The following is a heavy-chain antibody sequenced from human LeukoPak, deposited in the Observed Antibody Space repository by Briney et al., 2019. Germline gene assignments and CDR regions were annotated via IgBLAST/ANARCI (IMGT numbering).Heavy chain of an antibody. D-gene: IGHD3-10*01. V-gene: IGHV3-48*02. Sequence: GGSLRLSCAASGFTFSSYSMNWVRQAPGKGLEWVSYISSSSRSIYYADSVKGRFTISRDNANNSLSLLMNSLRDEDTAVYYCVLGSPFDYWGQGTLVTVSS. J-gene: IGHJ4*02. CDR1: GFTFSSYS. CDR3: VLGSPFDY. CDR2: ISSSSRSI.